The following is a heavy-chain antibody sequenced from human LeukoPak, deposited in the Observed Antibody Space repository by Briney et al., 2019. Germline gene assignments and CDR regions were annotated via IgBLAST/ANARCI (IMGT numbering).Heavy chain of an antibody. CDR3: ARDAYSSSWYGYYYYYMDV. CDR1: GYTFTGYY. CDR2: INPNSGGT. D-gene: IGHD6-13*01. V-gene: IGHV1-2*02. J-gene: IGHJ6*03. Sequence: ASVKVSCKASGYTFTGYYMHWVRQAPGQGLEWMGWINPNSGGTNYAQKFQGRVTMTRDTSISTAYMELSRPRSDDTAVYYCARDAYSSSWYGYYYYYMDVWGKGTTVTVSS.